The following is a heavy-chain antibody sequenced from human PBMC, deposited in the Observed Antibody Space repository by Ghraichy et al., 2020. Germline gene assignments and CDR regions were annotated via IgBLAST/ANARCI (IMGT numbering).Heavy chain of an antibody. CDR2: IWYDGSNE. Sequence: LSLTCAASGFTFSSYGMHWVRQAPGKGLEWVAVIWYDGSNEYYADSVKGRFTIFRDNSKNTLYLQMNSLRAEDTAVYYCASWVYGIDYWGQGTLVTVSS. CDR1: GFTFSSYG. CDR3: ASWVYGIDY. D-gene: IGHD5/OR15-5a*01. V-gene: IGHV3-33*01. J-gene: IGHJ4*02.